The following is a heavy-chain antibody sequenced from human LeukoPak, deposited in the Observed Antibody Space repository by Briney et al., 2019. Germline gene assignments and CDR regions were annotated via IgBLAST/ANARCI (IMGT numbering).Heavy chain of an antibody. CDR3: ARTWFGELSFDP. V-gene: IGHV4-30-4*01. CDR1: GGSISSGDYY. Sequence: PSQTLSLTCTVSGGSISSGDYYWSWIRQPPGKGLEWIGYIYYSGSTYYNPSLKSRVTISVDTSKNQFSLKLSSVIAADTAVYYCARTWFGELSFDPWGQGTLVTVSS. J-gene: IGHJ5*02. D-gene: IGHD3-10*01. CDR2: IYYSGST.